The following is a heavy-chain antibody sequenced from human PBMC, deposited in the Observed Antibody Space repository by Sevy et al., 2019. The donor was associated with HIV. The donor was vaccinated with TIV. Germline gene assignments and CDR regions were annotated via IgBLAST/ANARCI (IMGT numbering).Heavy chain of an antibody. Sequence: SETLSLTCTVSGGSISSGDYYWSWIRQPSGKCREWIGYIYYSGSTYYNPSLKSRVTISVDTSKNQFSLKLSSVTAADTAVYYCARETRITIFGVVGGMDVWGQGTTVTVSS. D-gene: IGHD3-3*01. J-gene: IGHJ6*02. CDR3: ARETRITIFGVVGGMDV. CDR2: IYYSGST. CDR1: GGSISSGDYY. V-gene: IGHV4-30-4*01.